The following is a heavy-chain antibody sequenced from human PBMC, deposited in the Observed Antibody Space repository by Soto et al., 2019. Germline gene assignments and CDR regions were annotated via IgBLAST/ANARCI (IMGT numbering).Heavy chain of an antibody. Sequence: GGSLRLSCAASGFTFSSYSMNWVRQAPGKGLEWVSYISSSSSTIYYADSVKGRFTISRDNAKNSLYLQMNSLRDEDTAVYYCAKDWPGVGATNPYYYYYGMDVWGQGTKVTVSS. J-gene: IGHJ6*02. D-gene: IGHD1-26*01. CDR1: GFTFSSYS. V-gene: IGHV3-48*02. CDR2: ISSSSSTI. CDR3: AKDWPGVGATNPYYYYYGMDV.